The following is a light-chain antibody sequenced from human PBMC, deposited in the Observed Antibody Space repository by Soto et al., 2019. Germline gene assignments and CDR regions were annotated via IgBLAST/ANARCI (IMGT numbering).Light chain of an antibody. CDR2: KAS. Sequence: DIQMTQSPSSLSASVGDRVTITCRASQGISSWLAWYQQKPEKAPKLLIHKASSLQSGVPSRFSGSGSGTDFTLTISSLHPDDFATYYCQQYNSYSPTFGQGTRVEIK. J-gene: IGKJ1*01. CDR3: QQYNSYSPT. CDR1: QGISSW. V-gene: IGKV1-5*03.